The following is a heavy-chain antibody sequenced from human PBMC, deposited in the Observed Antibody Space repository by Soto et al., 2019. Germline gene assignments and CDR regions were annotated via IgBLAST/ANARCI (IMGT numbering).Heavy chain of an antibody. CDR3: ARGIYGDYDY. CDR1: GLTVSSND. CDR2: IYNDGST. V-gene: IGHV3-53*04. J-gene: IGHJ4*02. Sequence: GGSLRLSCSASGLTVSSNDMTGVRQAPGKGLEWVSVIYNDGSTYYADSVKGRFTISRHNSKNTLYLQLNSLRAEDTAVYYCARGIYGDYDYWGQGTLVTVSS. D-gene: IGHD4-17*01.